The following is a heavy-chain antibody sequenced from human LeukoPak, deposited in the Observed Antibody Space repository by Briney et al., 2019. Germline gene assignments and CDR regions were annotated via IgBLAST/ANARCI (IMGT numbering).Heavy chain of an antibody. V-gene: IGHV3-74*01. J-gene: IGHJ4*02. D-gene: IGHD3-3*01. CDR3: ARGPTFAAPSFDY. Sequence: GGSLRLSCAASGFTFSRYWMHWVRQAPGKGLVWVSRINSDGSSTSYADSVKGRFTISRDNAKNTLYLQMNSLRAEDTAVYYCARGPTFAAPSFDYWGQGTLVTVSS. CDR1: GFTFSRYW. CDR2: INSDGSST.